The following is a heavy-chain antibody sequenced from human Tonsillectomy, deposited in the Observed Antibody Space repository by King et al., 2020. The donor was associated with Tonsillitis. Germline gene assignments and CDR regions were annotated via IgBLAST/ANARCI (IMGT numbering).Heavy chain of an antibody. V-gene: IGHV3-30*04. J-gene: IGHJ4*02. CDR3: ARDLMSGDWNDPLGYFDY. D-gene: IGHD1-1*01. Sequence: QVQLVESGGGVVQPGRSLRLSCAASGFTFSNYAMHWVRQAPGKGLEWVAIISYDGSEKYYADSVKGRFTISRDNSKNKMYVQMNRLSAEDTAVYYCARDLMSGDWNDPLGYFDYWGQGTLVTVSS. CDR2: ISYDGSEK. CDR1: GFTFSNYA.